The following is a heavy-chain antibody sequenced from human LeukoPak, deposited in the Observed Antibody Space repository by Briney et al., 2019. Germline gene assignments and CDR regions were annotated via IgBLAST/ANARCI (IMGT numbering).Heavy chain of an antibody. CDR2: IYWNDEK. D-gene: IGHD5-18*01. CDR1: GFSLSTSGVA. CDR3: AHRPDTPTQNNWFDP. V-gene: IGHV2-5*01. J-gene: IGHJ5*02. Sequence: SGPTLVNPTQTLTLTCTFSGFSLSTSGVAVGWIRQPPGKALEWLAVIYWNDEKRYSPSLKSRLTIIKDTSKNQVVLTVTNMDPVDTATYYCAHRPDTPTQNNWFDPWGQGTLVTVSS.